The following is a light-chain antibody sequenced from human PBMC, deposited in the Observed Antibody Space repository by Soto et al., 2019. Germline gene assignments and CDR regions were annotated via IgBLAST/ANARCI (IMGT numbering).Light chain of an antibody. CDR3: QQRSDWPLT. V-gene: IGKV3-11*01. CDR2: NAS. CDR1: QSVSSY. Sequence: EIVLTQSPTTLSLSPGERATLSCRASQSVSSYFAWYQQKPGHAPRLLIYNASTRAAGIPVRFSGSGSGTDFTLAISSLEPEDFAVYYCQQRSDWPLTFGGGTKVEIK. J-gene: IGKJ4*01.